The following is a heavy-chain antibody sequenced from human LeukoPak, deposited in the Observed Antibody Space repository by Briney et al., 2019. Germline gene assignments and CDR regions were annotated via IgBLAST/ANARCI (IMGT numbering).Heavy chain of an antibody. CDR1: GFTFSAYG. J-gene: IGHJ4*02. V-gene: IGHV3-48*02. CDR3: ARSRNYFDL. Sequence: GGSLRLSCAASGFTFSAYGLNWVRQAPGMGLEWVSYISSGATTIDYAASVKGRFTVSRDNARDSLYLQMNSLRDEDTAVYYCARSRNYFDLWGQGTLVTVSS. CDR2: ISSGATTI. D-gene: IGHD1-1*01.